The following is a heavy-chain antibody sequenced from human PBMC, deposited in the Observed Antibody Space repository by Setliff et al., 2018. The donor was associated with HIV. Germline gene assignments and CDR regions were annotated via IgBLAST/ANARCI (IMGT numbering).Heavy chain of an antibody. CDR2: IIPIFGIA. V-gene: IGHV1-69*10. J-gene: IGHJ6*02. CDR3: ARGGSNYGWASATSGYGMDV. D-gene: IGHD4-4*01. CDR1: EGTFSSYA. Sequence: SVKVSCKASEGTFSSYAVSWVRQAPGQGLEWMGGIIPIFGIANYAQKFQGRVTITADKSTSTAYMELSSLRSEDTAVYYCARGGSNYGWASATSGYGMDVWGQGTTVTVSS.